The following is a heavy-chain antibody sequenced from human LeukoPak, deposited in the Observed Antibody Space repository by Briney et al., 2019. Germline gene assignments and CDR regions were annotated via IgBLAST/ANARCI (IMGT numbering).Heavy chain of an antibody. J-gene: IGHJ3*02. Sequence: ASVKVSCKASGYTFTGYYMHWVRQAPGQGPEWMGWISTYTGNTNYAQKLQGRVTMTTDTSTSTAYMELRSLRSDDTAVYYCARERFKGAFDIWGQGTMVTVSS. CDR2: ISTYTGNT. V-gene: IGHV1-18*04. CDR3: ARERFKGAFDI. CDR1: GYTFTGYY.